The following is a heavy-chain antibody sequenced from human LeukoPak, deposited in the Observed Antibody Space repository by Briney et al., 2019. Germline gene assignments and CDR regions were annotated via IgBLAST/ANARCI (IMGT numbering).Heavy chain of an antibody. CDR1: GFTFSSYW. D-gene: IGHD5-18*01. CDR3: ATGSGLWSPDY. J-gene: IGHJ4*02. V-gene: IGHV3-74*01. Sequence: GGSLRLSCAASGFTFSSYWMHWVRQAPGKGLVWVSRINTDGSSTSYADSVKGRFTISRDNAKSRLYVQMNSLRAEDTAVYYCATGSGLWSPDYWGQGTLVTVSS. CDR2: INTDGSST.